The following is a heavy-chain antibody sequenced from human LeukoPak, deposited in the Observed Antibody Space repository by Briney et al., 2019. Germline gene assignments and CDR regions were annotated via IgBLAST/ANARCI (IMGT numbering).Heavy chain of an antibody. J-gene: IGHJ6*04. CDR2: INPNSGGT. D-gene: IGHD6-13*01. V-gene: IGHV1-2*02. CDR1: GYTLTGYY. Sequence: ASVKVSCKPSGYTLTGYYMHWVRHAPAQGSEWMGWINPNSGGTNNAQKPQGRVTMTKDTSTSTAYLGRCRLRSYDTALYYSARVLAAGSRYYYYGMDVWGEGTTVTVSS. CDR3: ARVLAAGSRYYYYGMDV.